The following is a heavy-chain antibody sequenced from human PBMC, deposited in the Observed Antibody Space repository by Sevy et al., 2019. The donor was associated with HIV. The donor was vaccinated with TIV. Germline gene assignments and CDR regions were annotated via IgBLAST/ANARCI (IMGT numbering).Heavy chain of an antibody. V-gene: IGHV1-69*13. Sequence: ASVKVSCKASGGTFSSYAISWVRQAPGQGLEWMGGIIPIFGTANYAQKFQGRVTITADESTSTAYMELSSLRSEDTAVYYCARALGYSSGWYDYFDNWGQGTLVTVSS. D-gene: IGHD6-19*01. CDR1: GGTFSSYA. J-gene: IGHJ4*02. CDR2: IIPIFGTA. CDR3: ARALGYSSGWYDYFDN.